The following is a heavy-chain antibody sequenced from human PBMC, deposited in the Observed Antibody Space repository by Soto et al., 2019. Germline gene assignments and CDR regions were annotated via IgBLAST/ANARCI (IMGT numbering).Heavy chain of an antibody. CDR2: IYYSGST. Sequence: SETLSLTCTVSGGSISSGGYYWSWIRQHPGKGLEWIGYIYYSGSTYYNPSLKSRVTISVGTSKNQFSLKLSSVTAADTAVYYCARAQILRFLEWYNWFDPWGQGTLVTVSS. CDR3: ARAQILRFLEWYNWFDP. D-gene: IGHD3-3*01. J-gene: IGHJ5*02. CDR1: GGSISSGGYY. V-gene: IGHV4-31*03.